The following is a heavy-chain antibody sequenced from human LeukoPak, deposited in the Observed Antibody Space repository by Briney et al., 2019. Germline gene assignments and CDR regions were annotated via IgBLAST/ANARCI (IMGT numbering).Heavy chain of an antibody. V-gene: IGHV3-30*04. CDR1: GFIFSNYA. J-gene: IGHJ5*02. Sequence: GGSLRLSCAASAASGFIFSNYAMHWVRQAPGKGLEWVAVISFDGSNKCYADSVKGRFTISRDNAKNSLYLQMNSLRAEDTAVYYCARGPRANHFNWFDPWGQGTLVTVSS. D-gene: IGHD1-26*01. CDR2: ISFDGSNK. CDR3: ARGPRANHFNWFDP.